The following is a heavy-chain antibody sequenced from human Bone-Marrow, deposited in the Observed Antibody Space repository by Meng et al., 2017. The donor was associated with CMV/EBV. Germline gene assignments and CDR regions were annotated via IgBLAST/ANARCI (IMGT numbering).Heavy chain of an antibody. D-gene: IGHD3-22*01. CDR2: ISSSGSTI. J-gene: IGHJ3*02. CDR1: GFTFSDYY. V-gene: IGHV3-11*01. CDR3: VRLSITMIVVVPLI. Sequence: GESLKISCAASGFTFSDYYMSWIRQAPGKGLECVSYISSSGSTIYYADSVKGRFTISRDNAKNSLYLQMNSLRAEDMTVYYCVRLSITMIVVVPLIWGQGTMVTSSS.